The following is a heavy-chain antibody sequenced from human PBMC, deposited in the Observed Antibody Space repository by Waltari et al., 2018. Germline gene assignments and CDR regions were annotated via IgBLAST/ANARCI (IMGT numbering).Heavy chain of an antibody. D-gene: IGHD4-17*01. V-gene: IGHV1-18*01. CDR2: VSGYNGNT. Sequence: QLMQSGAEVKKPGASVRVSCKASGYTFTSYGINWVRQAPGRGLEWMGWVSGYNGNTSYAQSLQGRISMTTDTSTSTAYMELRSLTSDDTAVYYCARDRGPSAVTSFDSWGQGTLVTVSP. CDR3: ARDRGPSAVTSFDS. CDR1: GYTFTSYG. J-gene: IGHJ4*02.